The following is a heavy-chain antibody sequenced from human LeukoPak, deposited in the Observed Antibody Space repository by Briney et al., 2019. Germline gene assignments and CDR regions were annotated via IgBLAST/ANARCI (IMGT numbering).Heavy chain of an antibody. V-gene: IGHV3-33*08. Sequence: GGSLRLSCAASGFTFDDYVMHWVRQAPGKGLEWVAVICYDGSNKYYADSVKGRFTISGDNSKNTLYLQMNSLRAEDTAVYYCARDRVVVVPAAIFHYMDVWGKGTTVTVSS. D-gene: IGHD2-2*02. CDR1: GFTFDDYV. CDR2: ICYDGSNK. J-gene: IGHJ6*03. CDR3: ARDRVVVVPAAIFHYMDV.